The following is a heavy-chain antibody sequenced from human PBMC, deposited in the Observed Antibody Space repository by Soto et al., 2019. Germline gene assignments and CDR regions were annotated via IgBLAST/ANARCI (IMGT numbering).Heavy chain of an antibody. Sequence: SDTLSLTCAVSGGSIRCTNWWGWVRQPSGKGLEWIGQIYHSGNTNYNPSLKSRVTISVDKSNNQFSLKLSSVTVADTAVYYCARAGRGDCSGGSCYSGLYGMDVWGQGTTVT. J-gene: IGHJ6*02. V-gene: IGHV4-4*02. CDR2: IYHSGNT. CDR3: ARAGRGDCSGGSCYSGLYGMDV. CDR1: GGSIRCTNW. D-gene: IGHD2-15*01.